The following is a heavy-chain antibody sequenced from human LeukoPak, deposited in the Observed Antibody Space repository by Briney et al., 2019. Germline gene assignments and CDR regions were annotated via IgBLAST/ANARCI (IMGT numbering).Heavy chain of an antibody. V-gene: IGHV3-23*01. CDR1: GFTFSSTA. CDR2: ISGSGVST. Sequence: GGSLRLSCAASGFTFSSTAMSWVRQAPGKGLEWVSAISGSGVSTYYAASVKGRFTISRDNSKNTLYLQMNSLRAEDTAVYYCARCAQVGSTSCSFDYWGQGTLVTVSS. D-gene: IGHD2-2*01. J-gene: IGHJ4*02. CDR3: ARCAQVGSTSCSFDY.